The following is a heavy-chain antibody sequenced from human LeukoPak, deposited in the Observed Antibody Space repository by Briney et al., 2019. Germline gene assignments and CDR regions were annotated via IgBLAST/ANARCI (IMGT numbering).Heavy chain of an antibody. CDR1: GFTFSSYT. J-gene: IGHJ4*02. CDR2: IGTSSTTI. Sequence: PGGSLRLSCAASGFTFSSYTMNWVRQPPGKGLEWVSNIGTSSTTIYYADSVKGRFTISRDNSKNTLYLQMNSLRAEDTAVYYCAKLAIVVVPAAIPEVDYWGQGTLVTVSS. CDR3: AKLAIVVVPAAIPEVDY. D-gene: IGHD2-2*02. V-gene: IGHV3-48*01.